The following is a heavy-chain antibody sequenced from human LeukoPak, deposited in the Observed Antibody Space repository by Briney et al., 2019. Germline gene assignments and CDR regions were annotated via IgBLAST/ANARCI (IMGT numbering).Heavy chain of an antibody. D-gene: IGHD1-7*01. V-gene: IGHV3-74*01. CDR2: INSDGSST. CDR3: ARDRDWNSGFDY. Sequence: PGGSLRLSCAASGFTFSSYWMHWVRQAPGKGLVWVSRINSDGSSTSYADSVKGRFTISRDNAKNSLYLQMNSLRADDTAVYYCARDRDWNSGFDYWGQGTLVTVSS. J-gene: IGHJ4*02. CDR1: GFTFSSYW.